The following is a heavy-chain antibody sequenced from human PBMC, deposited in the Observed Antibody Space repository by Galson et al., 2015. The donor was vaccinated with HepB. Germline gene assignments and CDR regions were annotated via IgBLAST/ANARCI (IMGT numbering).Heavy chain of an antibody. J-gene: IGHJ4*02. CDR2: IKSKTDGGTT. D-gene: IGHD6-19*01. CDR3: TTDRYSSGWTGVGYFDY. V-gene: IGHV3-15*01. Sequence: SLRLSCAASGFTFSNAWMSWVRQAPGKGLEWVGRIKSKTDGGTTDYAAPVKGRFTISRDDSKNTLYLQMNSLKTEDTAVYYCTTDRYSSGWTGVGYFDYWGREPWSPSPQ. CDR1: GFTFSNAW.